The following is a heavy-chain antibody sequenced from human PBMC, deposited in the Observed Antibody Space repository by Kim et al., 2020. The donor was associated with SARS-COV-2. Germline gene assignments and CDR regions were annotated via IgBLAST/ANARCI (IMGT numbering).Heavy chain of an antibody. D-gene: IGHD3-16*01. CDR2: VYDSGET. Sequence: SETLSLTCTVSGGGVTTNTNYWGWIRQPPGMPLEWIGIVYDSGETHYNPSLENRVTISLDTSKNQFSLKLSSVTAADTAVYFCARDPVRRDAYYFDSWGQGTLVTVS. J-gene: IGHJ4*02. V-gene: IGHV4-39*07. CDR3: ARDPVRRDAYYFDS. CDR1: GGGVTTNTNY.